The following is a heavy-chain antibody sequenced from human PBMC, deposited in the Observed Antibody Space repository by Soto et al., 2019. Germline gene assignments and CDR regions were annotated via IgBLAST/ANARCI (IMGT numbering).Heavy chain of an antibody. CDR3: ARGTVTPIGNYYYYYGMDV. D-gene: IGHD4-17*01. CDR2: MNPNSGNT. V-gene: IGHV1-8*01. CDR1: GYTFTSYD. Sequence: RASVKVSCKASGYTFTSYDINWVRQATGQGLEWMGWMNPNSGNTGYAQKFQGRVTMTRNTSISTAYMELSSLRSEDTAVYYCARGTVTPIGNYYYYYGMDVWGQGTTVTVSS. J-gene: IGHJ6*02.